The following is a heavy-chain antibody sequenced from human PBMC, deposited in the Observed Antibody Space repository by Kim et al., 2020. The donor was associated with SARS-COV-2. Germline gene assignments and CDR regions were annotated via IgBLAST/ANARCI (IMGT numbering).Heavy chain of an antibody. Sequence: GGSLRLSCAASGLTFSDYYMSWIRQAPGKGLEWVSYISSSGNTIYYADSVKGRFTISRDNAKNSVYLQMNSLRAEDTAVYYCAGARRGVVIIEGGYYYYYYGMDVWGQGTTVTVSS. CDR3: AGARRGVVIIEGGYYYYYYGMDV. V-gene: IGHV3-11*01. D-gene: IGHD3-3*01. J-gene: IGHJ6*02. CDR2: ISSSGNTI. CDR1: GLTFSDYY.